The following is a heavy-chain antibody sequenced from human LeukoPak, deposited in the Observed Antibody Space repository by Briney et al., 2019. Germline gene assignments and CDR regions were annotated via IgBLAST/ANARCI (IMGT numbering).Heavy chain of an antibody. CDR3: ARVRKTRPNPLFDP. J-gene: IGHJ5*02. V-gene: IGHV1-2*02. CDR1: GYTFTGYY. CDR2: INPNSGGT. Sequence: ASVKVSCKASGYTFTGYYMHWVRQAPGQGLEWMGWINPNSGGTNYAQKFQGRVTMTRDPSISTAYMELSRLRSDDTAVYYCARVRKTRPNPLFDPWGQGTLVTVSS.